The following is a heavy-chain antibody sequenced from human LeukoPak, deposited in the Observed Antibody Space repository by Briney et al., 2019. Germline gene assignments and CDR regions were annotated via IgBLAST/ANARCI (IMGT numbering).Heavy chain of an antibody. V-gene: IGHV3-30*04. CDR1: GFTFSNYA. CDR2: ISYDGSDK. D-gene: IGHD3-22*01. CDR3: EGTYYYDSSDDY. Sequence: GGSLRLSCAASGFTFSNYAMHWVRQAPGKGLEWVAFISYDGSDKYYADSVKGRFTISRDNSKNTLYLQMNSLRAEDTAVYYCEGTYYYDSSDDYWGQGTLVTVSS. J-gene: IGHJ4*02.